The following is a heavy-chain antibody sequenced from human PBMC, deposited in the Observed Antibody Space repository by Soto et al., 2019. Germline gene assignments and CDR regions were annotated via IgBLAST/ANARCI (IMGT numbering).Heavy chain of an antibody. CDR2: IGGTSGST. V-gene: IGHV3-23*01. CDR1: GFTFSDFV. Sequence: TGGSLRLSCAASGFTFSDFVMGWVRRAPGQGLEWVSAIGGTSGSTYYACTVNGRISTPKNNSRNSLYLETEVVRAEDTASYYCGKGRYDFCSTYYFDSWGQGTMVTVSS. J-gene: IGHJ4*02. D-gene: IGHD3-3*01. CDR3: GKGRYDFCSTYYFDS.